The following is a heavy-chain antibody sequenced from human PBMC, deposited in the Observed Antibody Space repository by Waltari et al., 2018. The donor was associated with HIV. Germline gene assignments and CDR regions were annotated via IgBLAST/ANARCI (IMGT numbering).Heavy chain of an antibody. CDR2: ISHSGAT. CDR1: GGSFNRFF. D-gene: IGHD3-9*01. V-gene: IGHV4-34*02. J-gene: IGHJ4*02. CDR3: ARGRRPYHNLFTGYTFYFDS. Sequence: VQLQQWGGGLFNSSVTLSLPCAVYGGSFNRFFLTWLRQPPGRGLEWIGEISHSGATAYNPALGGRATVSLDTTKNQFFVTLKSLTVADTATYFCARGRRPYHNLFTGYTFYFDSWGRGS.